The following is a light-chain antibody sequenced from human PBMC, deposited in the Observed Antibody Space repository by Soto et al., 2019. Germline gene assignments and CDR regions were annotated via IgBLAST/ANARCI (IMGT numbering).Light chain of an antibody. CDR1: QSVSSY. V-gene: IGKV3-11*01. J-gene: IGKJ5*01. CDR3: QQRSNWPPIT. Sequence: EIVLTQSPATLSLSPGERATLSCRASQSVSSYLAWYQQKPGQAPRLLIYDASNRATGIPAMFSGSGSGTDLTLTISSLEPEDFAVYYCQQRSNWPPITFGQGTRLEI. CDR2: DAS.